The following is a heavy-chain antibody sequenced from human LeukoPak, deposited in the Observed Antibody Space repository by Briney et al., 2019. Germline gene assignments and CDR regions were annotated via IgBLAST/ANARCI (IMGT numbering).Heavy chain of an antibody. V-gene: IGHV1-2*02. J-gene: IGHJ4*02. CDR3: ARLMVRGVIRQVQKFDY. D-gene: IGHD3-10*01. CDR2: SDPKSGAT. CDR1: GYTFTSYY. Sequence: ASVQVSCKTSGYTFTSYYIHWLRQAPGQRFEWMGWSDPKSGATKYEHFQGRVTMTRDTSISTAYMELSSLRSEDTAVYYCARLMVRGVIRQVQKFDYWGQGTLVTVSS.